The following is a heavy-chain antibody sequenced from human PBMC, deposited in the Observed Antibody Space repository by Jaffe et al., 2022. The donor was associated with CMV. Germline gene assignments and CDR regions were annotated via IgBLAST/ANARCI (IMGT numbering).Heavy chain of an antibody. CDR1: GGTFSSYA. J-gene: IGHJ6*03. V-gene: IGHV1-69*09. Sequence: QVQLVQSGAEVKKPGSSVKVSCKASGGTFSSYAISWVRQAPGQGLEWMGRIIPILGIANYAQKFQGRVTITADKSTSTAYMELSSLRSEDTAVYYCATGRLGESAWAYMDVWGKGTTVTVSS. CDR3: ATGRLGESAWAYMDV. D-gene: IGHD3-16*01. CDR2: IIPILGIA.